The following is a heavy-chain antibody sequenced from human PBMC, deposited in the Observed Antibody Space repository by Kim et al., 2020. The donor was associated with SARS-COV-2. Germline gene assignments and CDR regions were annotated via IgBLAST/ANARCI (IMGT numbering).Heavy chain of an antibody. CDR2: INPNSGGT. CDR3: ARGTRITIFGVVTGPYYYYGMDV. J-gene: IGHJ6*02. CDR1: GYTFTGYY. D-gene: IGHD3-3*01. Sequence: ASVKVSCKASGYTFTGYYMHWVRQAPGQGLEWMGWINPNSGGTNYAQKFQGWVTMTRDTSISTAYMELSRLRSDDTAVYYCARGTRITIFGVVTGPYYYYGMDVWGQGTTVTVSS. V-gene: IGHV1-2*04.